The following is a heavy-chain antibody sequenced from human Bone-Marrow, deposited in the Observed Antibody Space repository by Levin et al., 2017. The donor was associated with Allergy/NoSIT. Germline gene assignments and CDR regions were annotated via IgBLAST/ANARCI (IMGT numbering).Heavy chain of an antibody. Sequence: ASVKVSCKASGYTFTSYDINWVRQATGQGLEWMGWMNPNSGNTGYAQKFQGRVTMTRNTSISTAYMELSSLRSEDTAVYYGASRFGSSSWYPSWFDPWGQGTLVTVSS. D-gene: IGHD6-13*01. CDR2: MNPNSGNT. J-gene: IGHJ5*02. V-gene: IGHV1-8*01. CDR1: GYTFTSYD. CDR3: ASRFGSSSWYPSWFDP.